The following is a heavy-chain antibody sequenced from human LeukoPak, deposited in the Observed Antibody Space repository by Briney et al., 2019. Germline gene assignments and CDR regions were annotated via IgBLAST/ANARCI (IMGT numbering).Heavy chain of an antibody. D-gene: IGHD3-9*01. CDR2: IYYSVST. Sequence: PSETLSLTCTVSGGSITSYTYYWTWIRQPPGKGLEWIGYIYYSVSTDYNPSLKSRITISLDTSMNQFSLKLSSVAAADTAVYCGARDRGDILTGYLVAFDIWGQGTMVTVSS. J-gene: IGHJ3*02. CDR1: GGSITSYTYY. CDR3: ARDRGDILTGYLVAFDI. V-gene: IGHV4-61*01.